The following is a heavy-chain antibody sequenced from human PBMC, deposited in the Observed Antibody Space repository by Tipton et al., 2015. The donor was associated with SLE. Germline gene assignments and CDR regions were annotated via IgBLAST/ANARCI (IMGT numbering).Heavy chain of an antibody. CDR2: IYYSGST. J-gene: IGHJ4*02. CDR1: GGSISSYY. Sequence: TLSLTCTVSGGSISSYYWSWIRQPPGKGLEWIGYIYYSGSTNYNPSLKSRVTISVDTSKNQFSLKLTSVSAADTAVYYCASSLYGDYVDYWGQGTLVTVSS. V-gene: IGHV4-59*08. D-gene: IGHD4-17*01. CDR3: ASSLYGDYVDY.